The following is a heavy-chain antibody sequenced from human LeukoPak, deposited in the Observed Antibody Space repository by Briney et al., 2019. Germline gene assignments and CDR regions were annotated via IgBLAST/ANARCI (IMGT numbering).Heavy chain of an antibody. CDR1: GFTFANYA. CDR2: ISDTGRNT. V-gene: IGHV3-23*01. Sequence: GGSLRLSCAASGFTFANYAMTWVRQAPGKGLDWVSLISDTGRNTHYTDSVQGRFTISRDNSRNTLYLQMSSLRAEDTAIYYCAKERGISYTYEFDYWGQGALVTASS. CDR3: AKERGISYTYEFDY. D-gene: IGHD3-16*01. J-gene: IGHJ4*02.